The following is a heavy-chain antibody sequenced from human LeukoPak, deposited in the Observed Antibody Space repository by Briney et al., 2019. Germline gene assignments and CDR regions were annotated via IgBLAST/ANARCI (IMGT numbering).Heavy chain of an antibody. CDR3: ASHSSMTTVVFDY. J-gene: IGHJ4*02. CDR1: GGSSSSSSYY. CDR2: IYYSGST. D-gene: IGHD4-23*01. V-gene: IGHV4-39*01. Sequence: SETLSLTCTVSGGSSSSSSYYWAWIRQPPGKGLEWIGSIYYSGSTYYNPSPKSRVTISVDTSKNQFSLKLSSVTAADTAVYYCASHSSMTTVVFDYWGQGTLVTVSS.